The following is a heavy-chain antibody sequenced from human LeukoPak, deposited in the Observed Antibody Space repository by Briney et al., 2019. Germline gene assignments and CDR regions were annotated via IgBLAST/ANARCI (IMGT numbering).Heavy chain of an antibody. CDR2: MNPNSGNT. D-gene: IGHD3-9*01. Sequence: SVKVSCKASGYPFTDYYIHWVRQATGQGREWMGWMNPNSGNTGYAQKFQGRVTMTRNTSISTAYMELSSLRSEDTAVYYCARGRRLTGYYDFDYWGQGTLVTVSS. J-gene: IGHJ4*02. CDR3: ARGRRLTGYYDFDY. CDR1: GYPFTDYY. V-gene: IGHV1-8*02.